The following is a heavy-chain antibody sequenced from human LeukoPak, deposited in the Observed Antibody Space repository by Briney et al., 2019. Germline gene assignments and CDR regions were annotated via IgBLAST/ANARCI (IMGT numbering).Heavy chain of an antibody. J-gene: IGHJ4*02. CDR3: ARGRTVSDY. CDR2: ISSGSGTI. CDR1: GFTFSSYS. Sequence: GGSLRLSCAASGFTFSSYSMNWIRQAPGKGLEWLSYISSGSGTIYYADSVKGRFTISRDNAKNSLYLQMNSLRDEDTAVYYCARGRTVSDYWGQGTLVTVSS. V-gene: IGHV3-48*02. D-gene: IGHD4-17*01.